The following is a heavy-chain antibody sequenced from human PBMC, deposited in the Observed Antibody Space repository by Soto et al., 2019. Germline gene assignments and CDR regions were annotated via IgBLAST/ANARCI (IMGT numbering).Heavy chain of an antibody. CDR1: GFDFRNYA. J-gene: IGHJ4*02. D-gene: IGHD2-2*01. V-gene: IGHV3-30-3*01. Sequence: QVLLVESGGGVAQPGRSLRLSCAASGFDFRNYAMHWVRQSPGKGPEWVAITSDDGDIQYYADSVKGRFTISRDNSKNTLYLQMTSLRSEDAAVYFCARAVDAAMYPLDYWGKGTLGTVSS. CDR2: TSDDGDIQ. CDR3: ARAVDAAMYPLDY.